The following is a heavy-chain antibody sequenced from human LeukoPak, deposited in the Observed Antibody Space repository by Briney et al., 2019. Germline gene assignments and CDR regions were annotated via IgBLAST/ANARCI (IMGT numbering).Heavy chain of an antibody. CDR2: ISSSSSYI. CDR1: GFSFSSYS. Sequence: PGGSLRLSCAASGFSFSSYSMNWVRQAPGKGLEWVSSISSSSSYIYYADSVKGRFTNSRDNAKNSLYLQMNSLRAEDTAVYYCARPSSITGTFGDYYYYGVDVWGQGTTVTVSS. CDR3: ARPSSITGTFGDYYYYGVDV. V-gene: IGHV3-21*01. D-gene: IGHD1-7*01. J-gene: IGHJ6*02.